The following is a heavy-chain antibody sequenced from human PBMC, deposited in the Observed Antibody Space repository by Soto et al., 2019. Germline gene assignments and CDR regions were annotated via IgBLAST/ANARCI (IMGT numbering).Heavy chain of an antibody. Sequence: GGSLRLSCAGSGFTFSDYAMNWVRQDPGKGLEWVSAIRGGGGSTHYADSVKGRFTISRDNSKNTVYLQMNSLRTEDTAVYYCAKGDYDILTGYYSYYYYYMDVWGKGTTVTVSS. V-gene: IGHV3-23*01. CDR1: GFTFSDYA. CDR3: AKGDYDILTGYYSYYYYYMDV. CDR2: IRGGGGST. J-gene: IGHJ6*03. D-gene: IGHD3-9*01.